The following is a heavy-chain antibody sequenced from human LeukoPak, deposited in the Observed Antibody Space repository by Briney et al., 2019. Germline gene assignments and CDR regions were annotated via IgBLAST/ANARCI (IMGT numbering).Heavy chain of an antibody. D-gene: IGHD3-16*01. CDR3: ARSRGLDY. Sequence: GRSLRLSCAASGFTLSTYWMTCVRQAPGKGLEWVANIKQDGSEKYYVDSVKGRFTISRDNAKNSLFLQMNSLRDEDTAVYYCARSRGLDYWGQGTLVTVSS. V-gene: IGHV3-7*04. CDR2: IKQDGSEK. J-gene: IGHJ4*02. CDR1: GFTLSTYW.